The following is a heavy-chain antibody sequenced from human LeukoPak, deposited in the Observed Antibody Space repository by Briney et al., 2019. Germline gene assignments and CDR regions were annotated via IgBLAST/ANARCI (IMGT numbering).Heavy chain of an antibody. CDR2: INPHSGGT. V-gene: IGHV1-2*02. J-gene: IGHJ4*02. Sequence: GASVKVSRKASGYSFTAYYMHWVRQAPAQGLEWMGLINPHSGGTNFAQKSQGRVTMTRDTSITTAHMELSRLTSDDTAMYYCAREIPCSSSSCLDYWGQGTLVTVSS. CDR3: AREIPCSSSSCLDY. D-gene: IGHD2-2*01. CDR1: GYSFTAYY.